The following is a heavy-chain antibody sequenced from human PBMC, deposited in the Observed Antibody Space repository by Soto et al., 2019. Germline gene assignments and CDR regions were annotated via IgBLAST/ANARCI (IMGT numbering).Heavy chain of an antibody. CDR1: GYIFTAYS. CDR3: AREENCSDGICYSEYFQR. D-gene: IGHD2-15*01. CDR2: VNPSGGST. V-gene: IGHV1-46*01. J-gene: IGHJ1*01. Sequence: EASGKVSCKASGYIFTAYSMHWVRQAPGQGLEWMGVVNPSGGSTNYAQKFQGRITMTRDTSTSTVYMDLSSLTSEDTAVYYCAREENCSDGICYSEYFQRWGQGTLVTVSS.